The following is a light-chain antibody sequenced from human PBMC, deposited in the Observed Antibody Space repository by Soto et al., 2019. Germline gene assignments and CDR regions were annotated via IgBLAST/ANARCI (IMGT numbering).Light chain of an antibody. CDR1: QSVSSY. CDR2: DAS. V-gene: IGKV3-11*01. CDR3: QQRSDGPLT. J-gene: IGKJ4*01. Sequence: PGERATLSCRASQSVSSYFAWYQQKPGQAPRLLIYDASTRAADIPARFSGSGSGTDFTLTISSLEPEDFAVYYCQQRSDGPLTFGGGTKGDIK.